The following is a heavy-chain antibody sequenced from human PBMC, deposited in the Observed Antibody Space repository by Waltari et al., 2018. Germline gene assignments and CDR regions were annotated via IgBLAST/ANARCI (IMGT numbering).Heavy chain of an antibody. CDR3: ARGSLVWFGELLSYYYYYGMDV. J-gene: IGHJ6*02. Sequence: QVQLQESGPGLVKPSETLSLTCTVSGGSVRSGSYYWSWIRQPPGKGTEGIGYIYYSGSTNYNPSLKSRVTISVDTSKNQFSLKLSSVTAADTAVYYCARGSLVWFGELLSYYYYYGMDVWGQGTTVTVSS. CDR1: GGSVRSGSYY. D-gene: IGHD3-10*01. V-gene: IGHV4-61*01. CDR2: IYYSGST.